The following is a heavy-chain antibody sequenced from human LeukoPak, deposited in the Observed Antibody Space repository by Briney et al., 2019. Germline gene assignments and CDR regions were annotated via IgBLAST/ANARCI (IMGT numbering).Heavy chain of an antibody. CDR1: GGSISSGGYY. Sequence: SETLSLTCTVSGGSISSGGYYWSWIRQPAGKGLEWIGRIYSSGSTNYNPSLKSRVTMSVDTSKNQFSLKLNSVTAADTAVYYCARGRDYYFMDVWGKGTTVTVSS. CDR2: IYSSGST. CDR3: ARGRDYYFMDV. D-gene: IGHD3-16*01. J-gene: IGHJ6*03. V-gene: IGHV4-61*02.